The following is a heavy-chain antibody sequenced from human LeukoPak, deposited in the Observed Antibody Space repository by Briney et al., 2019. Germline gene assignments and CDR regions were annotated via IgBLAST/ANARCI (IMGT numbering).Heavy chain of an antibody. D-gene: IGHD1-26*01. CDR1: GFTFSSYW. V-gene: IGHV3-7*01. J-gene: IGHJ4*02. Sequence: GGSLRLSCEVSGFTFSSYWMNWVRQAPGKGLEWVANIKQDGSDKYYVDSVKGRFTISRDNAKNSLYLQMNSLRAEDTAVYYCARGRIVGAWDYWGQGTLVTVSS. CDR2: IKQDGSDK. CDR3: ARGRIVGAWDY.